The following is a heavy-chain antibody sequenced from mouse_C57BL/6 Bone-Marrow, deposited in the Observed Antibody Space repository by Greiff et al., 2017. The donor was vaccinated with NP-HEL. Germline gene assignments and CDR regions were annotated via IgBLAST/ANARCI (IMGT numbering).Heavy chain of an antibody. Sequence: QVQLKQSGAELARPGASVKLSCKASGYTFTSYGISWVKQRTGQGLEWIGEIYPRSGNTYYNEKFKGKATLTADKSTSTAYMELRSLTSEDSAVYFCAQLGRGFAYWGQGTLVTVSA. CDR3: AQLGRGFAY. V-gene: IGHV1-81*01. CDR2: IYPRSGNT. CDR1: GYTFTSYG. J-gene: IGHJ3*01. D-gene: IGHD4-1*02.